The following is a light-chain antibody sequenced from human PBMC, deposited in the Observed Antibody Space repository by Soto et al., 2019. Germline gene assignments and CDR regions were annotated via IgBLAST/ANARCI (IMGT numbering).Light chain of an antibody. J-gene: IGKJ1*01. CDR1: QNINTW. CDR3: QHYNSYSEA. V-gene: IGKV1-5*03. CDR2: KAS. Sequence: DIQMTQSPSTLSASVGDRVTITCLAIQNINTWLAWYQQKPGKAPKLLILKASSLESGVPSRFRGSGSGTEFTLTISSLQPDDFETYYCQHYNSYSEAFGQGTKVDIK.